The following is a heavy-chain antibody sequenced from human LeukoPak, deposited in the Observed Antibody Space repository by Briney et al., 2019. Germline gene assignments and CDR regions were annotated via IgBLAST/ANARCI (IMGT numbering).Heavy chain of an antibody. CDR2: VYHSGST. V-gene: IGHV4-59*01. CDR3: ARALYNNNGWFDP. Sequence: SETLSLTCTVSGGSIRGYYWSWVRQPPGKGLEWIGYVYHSGSTNYNPSLKRRVTISVDTSKNQFSLRLDSVIAADTAVYYCARALYNNNGWFDPWAWEPWSPSPQ. D-gene: IGHD1-14*01. CDR1: GGSIRGYY. J-gene: IGHJ5*02.